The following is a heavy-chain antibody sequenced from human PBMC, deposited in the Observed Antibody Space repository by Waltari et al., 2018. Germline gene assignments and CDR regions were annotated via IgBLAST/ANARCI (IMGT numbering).Heavy chain of an antibody. V-gene: IGHV1-69-2*01. CDR2: VDTEGGET. CDR3: ARYSSGWYGMDV. Sequence: EVQLVQSGAEVKKPGATVKISCKVSGYTFTDYYMHWVQQAPGKGLEWMGLVDTEGGETQYAEKFQGRVTMTRNTSISTAYMELSSLRSEDTAVYYCARYSSGWYGMDVWGQGTTVTVSS. J-gene: IGHJ6*02. CDR1: GYTFTDYY. D-gene: IGHD6-19*01.